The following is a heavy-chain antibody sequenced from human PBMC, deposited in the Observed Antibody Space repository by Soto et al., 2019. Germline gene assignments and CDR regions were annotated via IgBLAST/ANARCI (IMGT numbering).Heavy chain of an antibody. CDR3: ARVTPNCSGGSCYSDAFDI. CDR2: IYYSGST. V-gene: IGHV4-39*07. D-gene: IGHD2-15*01. J-gene: IGHJ3*02. Sequence: SETLSLTCTVSGGSISSSSYYWGWIRQPPGKGLEWIGSIYYSGSTYYNPSLKSRVTISVDTSKNQFSLKLSSVTAADTAVYYCARVTPNCSGGSCYSDAFDIWGQGTMVTVSS. CDR1: GGSISSSSYY.